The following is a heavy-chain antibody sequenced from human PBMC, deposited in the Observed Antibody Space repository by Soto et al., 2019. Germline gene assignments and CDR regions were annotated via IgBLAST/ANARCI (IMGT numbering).Heavy chain of an antibody. Sequence: EVQLVESGGGLVQPGGSLRLSCAASGFTFSSYWMHWVRQAPGKGLVWVSRINSDGSSTSYADSVKGRFTISRENAKNTLYLQMNSLGAEDTAVYYCELWGYYGSGSSDYCYGMDVWGQGTRVTVSS. V-gene: IGHV3-74*01. CDR1: GFTFSSYW. D-gene: IGHD3-10*01. J-gene: IGHJ6*02. CDR2: INSDGSST. CDR3: ELWGYYGSGSSDYCYGMDV.